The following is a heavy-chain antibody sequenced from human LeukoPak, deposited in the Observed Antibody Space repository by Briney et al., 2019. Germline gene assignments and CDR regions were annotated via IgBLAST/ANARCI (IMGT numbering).Heavy chain of an antibody. Sequence: PSETLSLTCTVSGGSISSSSYYWGWIRQPPGKGLEWIGSIYYSGSTYYNPSLKSRVTISVDTSKNQFSLKLSSVTAADTAVYYCARDNRDPRAHAFDIWGQGTMVTVSS. J-gene: IGHJ3*02. V-gene: IGHV4-39*07. CDR2: IYYSGST. CDR3: ARDNRDPRAHAFDI. CDR1: GGSISSSSYY.